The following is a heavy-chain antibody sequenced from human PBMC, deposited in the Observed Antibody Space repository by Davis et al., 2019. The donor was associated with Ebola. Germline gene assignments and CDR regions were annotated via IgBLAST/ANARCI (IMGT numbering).Heavy chain of an antibody. CDR1: GFTFSSYA. CDR3: ARRRDCSNGVCYGMDV. J-gene: IGHJ6*02. Sequence: GESLKISCAASGFTFSSYAMHWVRQAPGKGLEWVAVIWYDGSNKYYADSVKGRFTISRDNAKNSLYLQMDSLRVEDTAIYYCARRRDCSNGVCYGMDVWGQGTAVTVSS. CDR2: IWYDGSNK. V-gene: IGHV3-33*08. D-gene: IGHD2-8*01.